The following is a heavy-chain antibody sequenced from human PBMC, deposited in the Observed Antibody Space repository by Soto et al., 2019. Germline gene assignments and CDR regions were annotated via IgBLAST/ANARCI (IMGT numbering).Heavy chain of an antibody. J-gene: IGHJ4*02. Sequence: EVQLVEPGGGLVQPGGSLRLSCAASGFTFSNHYMDWVRQAPGKGLEWVGRIGNKANSYTTQYAASVKGRFTVSRDESKNSLYLQMNSLKTEDTAVYYCAREGTYQGPDFDYWGQGILVTVSS. CDR3: AREGTYQGPDFDY. V-gene: IGHV3-72*01. CDR2: IGNKANSYTT. CDR1: GFTFSNHY. D-gene: IGHD2-2*01.